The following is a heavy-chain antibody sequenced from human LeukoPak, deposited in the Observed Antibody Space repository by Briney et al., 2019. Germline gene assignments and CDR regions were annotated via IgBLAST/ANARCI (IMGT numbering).Heavy chain of an antibody. J-gene: IGHJ4*02. Sequence: GGVLRLSCAASSFTLNNYWMHWGRQVPGGGVGLVSRINGDESSTNYADSVKGRFTISRDNAKDTLYLHMNSLTAEDTAVYYCARGAKWAYYFDYWAREPWSPSPQ. CDR1: SFTLNNYW. D-gene: IGHD1-26*01. CDR3: ARGAKWAYYFDY. V-gene: IGHV3-74*01. CDR2: INGDESST.